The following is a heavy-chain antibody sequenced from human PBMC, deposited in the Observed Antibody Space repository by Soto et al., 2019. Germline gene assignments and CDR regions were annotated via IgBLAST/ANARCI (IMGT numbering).Heavy chain of an antibody. V-gene: IGHV3-15*01. CDR3: TTDDPINKN. Sequence: EVQLVESGGGLVKPGGSLRLSCAASGFTFSNAWMSWVRQAPGKGLEWVGRIKSKTDGGTRDYAAPVKGRFTMSRDDSKNMLYLQMSSLITEYTAVYYCTTDDPINKNWGQGTLVTVSS. CDR2: IKSKTDGGTR. J-gene: IGHJ4*02. CDR1: GFTFSNAW.